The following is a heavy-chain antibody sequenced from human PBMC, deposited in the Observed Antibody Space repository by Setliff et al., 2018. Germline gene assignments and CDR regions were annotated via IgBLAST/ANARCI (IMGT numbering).Heavy chain of an antibody. CDR2: IDKDGSST. Sequence: GGSLRLSCAASGFRISFREYWMSWVRQAPGKGLEWVARIDKDGSSTVYADSVKGRFTISRDNVKNSLYLQLNSLRAEDTAVYYCARAKGTTMATQYFDYWGQGTLVTVSS. D-gene: IGHD3-10*01. CDR3: ARAKGTTMATQYFDY. J-gene: IGHJ4*02. V-gene: IGHV3-74*01. CDR1: GFRISFREYW.